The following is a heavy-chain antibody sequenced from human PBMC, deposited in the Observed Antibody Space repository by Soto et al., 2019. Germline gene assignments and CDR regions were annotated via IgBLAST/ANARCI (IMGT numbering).Heavy chain of an antibody. CDR2: IIPILGIA. D-gene: IGHD6-13*01. CDR3: ARDMVAAGYYYYMDV. J-gene: IGHJ6*03. V-gene: IGHV1-69*08. Sequence: QVQLVQSGAEVKKPGSSVKVSCKASGGTFSSYTISWVRQAPGQGLEWMGRIIPILGIANYAQKFQGRVTITADKSTSTAYMELSSPRSEDTAVYYCARDMVAAGYYYYMDVWGKGTTVTVSS. CDR1: GGTFSSYT.